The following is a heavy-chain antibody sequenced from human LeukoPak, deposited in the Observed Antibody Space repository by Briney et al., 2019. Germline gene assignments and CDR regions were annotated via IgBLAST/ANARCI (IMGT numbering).Heavy chain of an antibody. CDR3: ARLASDYGSGELGRGRPRHFDY. D-gene: IGHD3-10*01. CDR1: GYTFTSYY. J-gene: IGHJ4*02. CDR2: INPSGGST. Sequence: GASVKVSCKASGYTFTSYYMHWVRQAPGQGLEWMGIINPSGGSTSYAQKFQGRVTMTRGTSTSTVYMELSSLRSEDTAVYYCARLASDYGSGELGRGRPRHFDYWGQGTLVTVSS. V-gene: IGHV1-46*01.